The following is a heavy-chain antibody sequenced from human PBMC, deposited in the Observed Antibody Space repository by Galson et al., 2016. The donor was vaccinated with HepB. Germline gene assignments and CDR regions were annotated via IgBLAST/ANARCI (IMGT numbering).Heavy chain of an antibody. CDR2: INPRSGAT. V-gene: IGHV1-46*01. CDR1: GYTFTSNY. Sequence: SVKVSCKASGYTFTSNYLHWVRQAPGQGLEWMGIINPRSGATGFAQKFQGRVTMTRDTSTSTVYMELYSLTSEDTAVFYCARGSSSGYDPLDYWGQGTMVTVSS. CDR3: ARGSSSGYDPLDY. D-gene: IGHD5-12*01. J-gene: IGHJ4*03.